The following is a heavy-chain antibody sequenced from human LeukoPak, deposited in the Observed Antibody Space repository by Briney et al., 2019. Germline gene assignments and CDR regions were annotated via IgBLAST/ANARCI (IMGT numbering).Heavy chain of an antibody. CDR1: GASISSAGYS. V-gene: IGHV4-30-4*07. CDR3: ARGGDSSGYEGRFDP. J-gene: IGHJ5*02. Sequence: SETLSLTCAVSGASISSAGYSWNWIRQPPGKGLEWIGYIYYTGGTYYNASLKSRLTISVDKSKNKFSLKLSSVTAADTAVYFCARGGDSSGYEGRFDPWGQGTLVTVSS. CDR2: IYYTGGT. D-gene: IGHD3-22*01.